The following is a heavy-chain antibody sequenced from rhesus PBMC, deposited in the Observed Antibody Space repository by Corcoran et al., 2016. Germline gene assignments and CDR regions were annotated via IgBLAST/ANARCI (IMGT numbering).Heavy chain of an antibody. V-gene: IGHV2S1*01. J-gene: IGHJ5-1*01. CDR1: GFSLSTSGMG. Sequence: QVTLKESGPALVKPTQTLTLTCTFAGFSLSTSGMGVGWIRQPPGKALEWLASIYWDDDKYCTPSLKSRLTIPTDTSKNQVVLAMTNMYPVDTATYYCARGRDNRFDVWGPGVLVTVSS. CDR2: IYWDDDK. CDR3: ARGRDNRFDV.